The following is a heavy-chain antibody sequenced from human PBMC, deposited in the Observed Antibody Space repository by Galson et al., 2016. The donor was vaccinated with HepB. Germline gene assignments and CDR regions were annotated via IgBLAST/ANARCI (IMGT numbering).Heavy chain of an antibody. CDR3: ARSLTALRYYGVDV. CDR1: GYDFSTYW. D-gene: IGHD2-15*01. V-gene: IGHV5-51*01. J-gene: IGHJ6*02. Sequence: QSGAEVKEPGESLKISCKGSGYDFSTYWIAWVRQMPGKGLEWMGVIYPGDSESRYSPSFHGQVTISADKSINTAYLQLGRLKASDTATYYCARSLTALRYYGVDVWGQGTAVIVSS. CDR2: IYPGDSES.